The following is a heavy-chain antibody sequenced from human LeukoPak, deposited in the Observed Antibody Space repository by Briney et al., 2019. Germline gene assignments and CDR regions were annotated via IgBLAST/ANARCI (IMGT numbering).Heavy chain of an antibody. D-gene: IGHD6-25*01. CDR1: GYTFTSYY. J-gene: IGHJ4*02. Sequence: GASVKVSCKASGYTFTSYYMHWVRQAPGQGLEWMGIINPSGGSTSYARKFQGRVTMTRDTSTSTVYMELSSLRSEDTAVYYCAKDRGAAATTFDYWGQGTLVTVSS. V-gene: IGHV1-46*01. CDR2: INPSGGST. CDR3: AKDRGAAATTFDY.